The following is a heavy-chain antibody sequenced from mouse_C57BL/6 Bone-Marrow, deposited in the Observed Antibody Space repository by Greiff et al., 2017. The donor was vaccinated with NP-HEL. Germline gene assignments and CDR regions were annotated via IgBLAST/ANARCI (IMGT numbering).Heavy chain of an antibody. CDR1: GFTFSDAW. J-gene: IGHJ2*01. Sequence: EVKLVESGGGLVQPGGSMKLSCAASGFTFSDAWMDWVRQSPEKGLEWVAEIRNKANNHATYYAESVKGRFTISRDDSKSSVYLQMNSLRTEDTGIYYCTRRITKVVGDYWGQGTTLTVSS. D-gene: IGHD1-1*01. CDR2: IRNKANNHAT. V-gene: IGHV6-6*01. CDR3: TRRITKVVGDY.